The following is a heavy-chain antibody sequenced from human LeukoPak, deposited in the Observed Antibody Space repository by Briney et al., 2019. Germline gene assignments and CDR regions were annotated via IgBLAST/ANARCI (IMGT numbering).Heavy chain of an antibody. Sequence: PSEPLSLTCTVSGGSISSYYWSWIRQPPGKGLEWIGYIYYSGSTNYNPSLKSRVTISVDTSKNQFSLKLSSVTAADTAVYYCASMYSSSPNFDYWGRGTLVTVSS. V-gene: IGHV4-59*01. CDR2: IYYSGST. CDR1: GGSISSYY. D-gene: IGHD6-6*01. CDR3: ASMYSSSPNFDY. J-gene: IGHJ4*02.